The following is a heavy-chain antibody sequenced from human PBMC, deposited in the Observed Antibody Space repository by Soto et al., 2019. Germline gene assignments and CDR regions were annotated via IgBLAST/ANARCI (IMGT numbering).Heavy chain of an antibody. J-gene: IGHJ4*02. CDR2: INHSGST. Sequence: PSETLPLTCAVYGGSFSGYYWSWIRQPPGKGLEWIGEINHSGSTNYNPSLKSRVTISVDTSKNQFSLKLSSVTAADTAGYYCARLSDSYSGNDQTEFDYWCQGTLVTGSS. V-gene: IGHV4-34*01. D-gene: IGHD5-12*01. CDR1: GGSFSGYY. CDR3: ARLSDSYSGNDQTEFDY.